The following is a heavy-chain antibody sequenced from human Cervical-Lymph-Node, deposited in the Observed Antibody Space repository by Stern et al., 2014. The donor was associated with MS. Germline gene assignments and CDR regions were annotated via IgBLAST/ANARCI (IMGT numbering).Heavy chain of an antibody. D-gene: IGHD3-3*01. CDR3: ARSVLRFLEWLGAPRDYFDY. J-gene: IGHJ4*02. Sequence: VQLVESGGGVVKPGRSLRLSCAASGFTFSSYAMHWVRQAPGKGLEWVAVISYDGRNKYNEDSVKGRFTISRDNSKNTLYLQMNSLRAEDTAVYYCARSVLRFLEWLGAPRDYFDYWGQGTLVTVSS. CDR2: ISYDGRNK. V-gene: IGHV3-30*01. CDR1: GFTFSSYA.